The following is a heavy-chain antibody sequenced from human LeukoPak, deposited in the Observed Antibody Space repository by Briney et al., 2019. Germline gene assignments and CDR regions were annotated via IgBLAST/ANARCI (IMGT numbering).Heavy chain of an antibody. J-gene: IGHJ3*02. CDR1: GGSFSGFY. D-gene: IGHD6-13*01. Sequence: PSETLTLTCAVYGGSFSGFYWTWIRQPPGKGLEWIGEINHSGSTNYNPSLKSRVTISVDTSKNQFSLKLSSVTAADTAVYYCARDSSSWTTAGAFDIWGQGTMVTVSS. CDR3: ARDSSSWTTAGAFDI. CDR2: INHSGST. V-gene: IGHV4-34*01.